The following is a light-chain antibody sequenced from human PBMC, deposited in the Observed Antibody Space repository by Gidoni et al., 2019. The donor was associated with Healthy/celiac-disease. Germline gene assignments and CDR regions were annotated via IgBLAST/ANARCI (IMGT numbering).Light chain of an antibody. Sequence: DIQMTQSPSSLSASVGDRVTITCRASPSISSYLHWYQQKPGKATKPLIYAASSLQSAVPSTFSGSGSGTDFNLTISMLQPEDFANYYCQQSYSTKTFXQXTKVEIK. CDR1: PSISSY. CDR2: AAS. J-gene: IGKJ1*01. V-gene: IGKV1-39*01. CDR3: QQSYSTKT.